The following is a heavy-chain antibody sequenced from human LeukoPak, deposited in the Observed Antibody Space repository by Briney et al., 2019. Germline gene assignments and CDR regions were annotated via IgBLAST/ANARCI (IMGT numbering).Heavy chain of an antibody. Sequence: GASVKVSCKASGGTFSSYAISWVRQAPGQGLEWMGGIIPIFGTANYAQKFQGRVTITADESTSTAYMELSSLRSEDTAVYYCARGYSSSLNWFDPWGQGTLVTVSS. J-gene: IGHJ5*02. V-gene: IGHV1-69*13. CDR2: IIPIFGTA. CDR3: ARGYSSSLNWFDP. CDR1: GGTFSSYA. D-gene: IGHD6-13*01.